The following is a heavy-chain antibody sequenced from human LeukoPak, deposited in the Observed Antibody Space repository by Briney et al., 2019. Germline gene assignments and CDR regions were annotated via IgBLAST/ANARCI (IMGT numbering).Heavy chain of an antibody. CDR1: GGTFNTYA. J-gene: IGHJ4*02. CDR2: IIPLFGTV. D-gene: IGHD3-10*01. Sequence: ASVKVSCKASGGTFNTYAISWVRQAPGQGLEWMGGIIPLFGTVNYAQKFLGRVTITADESTSTAYMELSSLRSEDTAVYYCARVAGSSYDYWGQGTLVTVSS. V-gene: IGHV1-69*13. CDR3: ARVAGSSYDY.